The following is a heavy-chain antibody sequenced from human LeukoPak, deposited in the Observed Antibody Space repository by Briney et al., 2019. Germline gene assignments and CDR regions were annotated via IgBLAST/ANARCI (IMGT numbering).Heavy chain of an antibody. Sequence: WESLRLSCAASTFSFRNFAMSWVRLAPGKGLEWVSGLNWNGGITGYADSVKGRFTISRDNAKNSLYLQMNSLSAEDTALYYCARSNDSSGYLDALDIWGQGTMVT. V-gene: IGHV3-20*04. CDR2: LNWNGGIT. CDR3: ARSNDSSGYLDALDI. CDR1: TFSFRNFA. J-gene: IGHJ3*02. D-gene: IGHD3-22*01.